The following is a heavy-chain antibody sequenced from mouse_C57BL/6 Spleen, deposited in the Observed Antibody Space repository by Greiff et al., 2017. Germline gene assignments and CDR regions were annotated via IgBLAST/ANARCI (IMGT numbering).Heavy chain of an antibody. CDR1: GYTFTSYW. CDR3: AREGDLVITTVVAHRYFDV. J-gene: IGHJ1*03. CDR2: IDPNSGGT. D-gene: IGHD1-1*01. Sequence: QVQLQQPGAELVKPGASVKLSCKASGYTFTSYWMHWVKQRPGRGLAWIGRIDPNSGGTKYNEKFKSKATLTVDKPSSTAYMQLSSLTSEDSAVYYCAREGDLVITTVVAHRYFDVWGTGTTVTVSS. V-gene: IGHV1-72*01.